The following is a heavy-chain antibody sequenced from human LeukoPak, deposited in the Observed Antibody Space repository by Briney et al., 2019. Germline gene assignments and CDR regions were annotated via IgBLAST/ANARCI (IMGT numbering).Heavy chain of an antibody. V-gene: IGHV3-21*01. CDR3: ARGFYDTLAGPDF. D-gene: IGHD3-9*01. CDR2: ISSRSSYI. J-gene: IGHJ4*02. CDR1: GFTFSTYS. Sequence: PGGSLRLSCAASGFTFSTYSMNWGRQAPGKGLEWVSSISSRSSYIYYADSVKGRVTISRDNAKNSLYLQMNSLRAEDTAVYYCARGFYDTLAGPDFWGQGTLVTVSS.